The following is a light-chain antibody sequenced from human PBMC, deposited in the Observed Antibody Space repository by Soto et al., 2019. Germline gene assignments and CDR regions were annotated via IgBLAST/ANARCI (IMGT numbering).Light chain of an antibody. Sequence: QSVLTQPPSASGTPGQRVTISCSGSSSNIGSNTVNWYQQLPGTAPKLLIYSNNQRPLGVPDRFSGSKSGTSASLAISGLQSEDEADYYCQSYDSSLRGSVFGGGTKLTVL. CDR3: QSYDSSLRGSV. J-gene: IGLJ2*01. V-gene: IGLV1-44*01. CDR2: SNN. CDR1: SSNIGSNT.